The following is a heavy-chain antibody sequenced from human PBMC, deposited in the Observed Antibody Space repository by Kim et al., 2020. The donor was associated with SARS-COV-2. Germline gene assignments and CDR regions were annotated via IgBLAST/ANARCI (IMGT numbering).Heavy chain of an antibody. J-gene: IGHJ4*02. CDR2: ISSNGGST. V-gene: IGHV3-64*01. D-gene: IGHD3-10*01. Sequence: GGSLRLSCAASGFTFSSYAMHWVRQAPGKGLEYVSAISSNGGSTYYANSVKGRFTISRDNSKNTLYLQMGSLRAEDMAVYYCARVKSWFGEPRMALFDYWGQGTLVTVSS. CDR3: ARVKSWFGEPRMALFDY. CDR1: GFTFSSYA.